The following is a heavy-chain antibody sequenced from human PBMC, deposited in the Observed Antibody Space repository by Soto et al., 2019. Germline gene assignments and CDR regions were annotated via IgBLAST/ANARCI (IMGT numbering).Heavy chain of an antibody. J-gene: IGHJ4*02. CDR1: GDDVRSVNLY. D-gene: IGHD2-2*01. V-gene: IGHV4-61*01. Sequence: SETLYLTCVASGDDVRSVNLYGVWFRQPPGKGLEWIGHFYHNGRTKYSPSLKSRVTISADMSKNQFSLKLNSVTAADTAVYYCARDRVISGATFEYWGPGTLVTFSS. CDR3: ARDRVISGATFEY. CDR2: FYHNGRT.